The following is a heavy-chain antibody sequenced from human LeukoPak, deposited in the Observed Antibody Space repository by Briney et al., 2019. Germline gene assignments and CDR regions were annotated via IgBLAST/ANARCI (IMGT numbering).Heavy chain of an antibody. CDR2: IYTSGST. CDR3: ARDLSSYSSNHY. CDR1: GGSISSGSYY. J-gene: IGHJ4*02. D-gene: IGHD6-13*01. Sequence: SETLSLTCTVSGGSISSGSYYWSWIRQPAGKGLEWIGRIYTSGSTNYNPSLKSRVTMSVDTSKNQFSLKLSSVTAADTAVYYCARDLSSYSSNHYWGQGTLVTVSS. V-gene: IGHV4-61*02.